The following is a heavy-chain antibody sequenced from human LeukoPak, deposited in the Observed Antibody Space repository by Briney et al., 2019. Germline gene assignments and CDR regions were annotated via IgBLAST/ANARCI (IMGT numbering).Heavy chain of an antibody. CDR1: EFTLSNYW. D-gene: IGHD2-21*01. CDR2: IKQDGSEK. CDR3: ARDLGLRAY. Sequence: PGGSLRLSCTASEFTLSNYWMRWVRQAQGKGLEWVANIKQDGSEKYYVDSVKGRFTISRDNAKNSLYLQMNSLRAEDTAVYYCARDLGLRAYWGQGTLVTVSS. J-gene: IGHJ4*02. V-gene: IGHV3-7*01.